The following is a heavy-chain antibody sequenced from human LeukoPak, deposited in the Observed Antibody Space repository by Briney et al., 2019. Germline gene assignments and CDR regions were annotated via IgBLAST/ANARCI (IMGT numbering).Heavy chain of an antibody. CDR3: ARVGDYFDSSGYYHFFDY. V-gene: IGHV6-1*01. D-gene: IGHD3-22*01. Sequence: SQTLSLTCAISGDSVSSNSAAWNWIRQSPSRGLEWLGRTYYRSKWYNDYAVSVKSRITINPDTSKNQFSLQLNYVTPEDTAVSYSARVGDYFDSSGYYHFFDYWGQGTLVTVSS. CDR1: GDSVSSNSAA. CDR2: TYYRSKWYN. J-gene: IGHJ4*02.